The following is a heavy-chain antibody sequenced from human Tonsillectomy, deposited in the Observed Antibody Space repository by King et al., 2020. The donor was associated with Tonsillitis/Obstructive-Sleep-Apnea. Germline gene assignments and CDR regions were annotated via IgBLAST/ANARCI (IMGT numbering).Heavy chain of an antibody. D-gene: IGHD2-2*01. CDR3: ARVCSSTSCYGYYFDY. CDR2: ISTSGRTM. Sequence: VKLVESGGGLVQPGGSLRLSCAASGFTFTDYEINWVRQAPGKGLEWVSYISTSGRTMYYADSVKGRFTISRDNAKNSLYLQMNSLRAEDTAVYYCARVCSSTSCYGYYFDYWGLGTLVTVSS. CDR1: GFTFTDYE. V-gene: IGHV3-48*03. J-gene: IGHJ4*02.